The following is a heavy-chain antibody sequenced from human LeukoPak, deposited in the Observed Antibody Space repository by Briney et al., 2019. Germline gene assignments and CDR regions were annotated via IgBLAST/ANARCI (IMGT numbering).Heavy chain of an antibody. Sequence: GGSLRLSCAASGFTVSSNYMSWVRQAPGKGLEWVSVIYSGGSTYYADSVKGRFTISRGNSKNTLYPQMNSLRAEDTAVYYCARDPGAREVDFDYWGQGTLVTVSS. J-gene: IGHJ4*02. CDR3: ARDPGAREVDFDY. D-gene: IGHD1-26*01. CDR1: GFTVSSNY. CDR2: IYSGGST. V-gene: IGHV3-53*01.